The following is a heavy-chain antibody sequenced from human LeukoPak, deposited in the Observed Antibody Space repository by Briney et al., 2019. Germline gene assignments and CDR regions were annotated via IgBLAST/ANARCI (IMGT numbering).Heavy chain of an antibody. V-gene: IGHV3-30*02. CDR3: SIRPLSEVSY. CDR1: GFTLRSYA. Sequence: GGSLRPSCAPSGFTLRSYAMHRVRHAPGRGQECVAFIRSDGSDKFYADSVKGRFTISRDNSKNTLYLQMNSLRAEDTAVYYCSIRPLSEVSYWGQGTLVTVSS. J-gene: IGHJ4*02. CDR2: IRSDGSDK.